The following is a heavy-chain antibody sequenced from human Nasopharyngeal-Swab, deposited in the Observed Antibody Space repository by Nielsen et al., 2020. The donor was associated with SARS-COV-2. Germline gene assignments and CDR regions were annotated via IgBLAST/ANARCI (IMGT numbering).Heavy chain of an antibody. Sequence: GASLTISWAASGFTFSNYGMHWVRQPPGKGLEWVAVISYDGNIKSYADSVRGRFLISRDNSHNTLYLQMSRLRTEDSAVYYCAKAFGEDQLAEDAFDAWGQGTMVTVSS. D-gene: IGHD3-16*01. CDR1: GFTFSNYG. J-gene: IGHJ3*01. V-gene: IGHV3-30*18. CDR3: AKAFGEDQLAEDAFDA. CDR2: ISYDGNIK.